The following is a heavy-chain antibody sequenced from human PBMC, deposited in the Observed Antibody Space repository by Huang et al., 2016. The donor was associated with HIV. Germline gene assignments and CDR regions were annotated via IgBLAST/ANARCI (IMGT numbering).Heavy chain of an antibody. CDR2: ISSSSSNI. CDR1: GFTFSSYS. V-gene: IGHV3-21*01. D-gene: IGHD6-19*01. Sequence: EVQLVESGGGLVKPGGSLRLSCAASGFTFSSYSMNWVRQGPVKGLEGVSSISSSSSNIDYADAVKGRFTISRDNAKNSLYLQMNSLRAEDTAVYYCARVGGVAAGTFGTFDIWGQGTMVTVSS. J-gene: IGHJ3*02. CDR3: ARVGGVAAGTFGTFDI.